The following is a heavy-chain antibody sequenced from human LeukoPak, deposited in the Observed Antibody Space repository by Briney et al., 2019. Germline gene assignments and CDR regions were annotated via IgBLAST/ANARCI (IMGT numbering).Heavy chain of an antibody. D-gene: IGHD2-15*01. Sequence: ASVKVSCKASGYTLTSYYMHWVRQAPGQGLEWMGIINPSGGSTSYAQKFQGRVTMTRDTSTSTVYMELSSLRSEDTAVYYCARGYCSGGSCPGDAFDIWGQGTMVTVSS. CDR2: INPSGGST. V-gene: IGHV1-46*01. CDR3: ARGYCSGGSCPGDAFDI. CDR1: GYTLTSYY. J-gene: IGHJ3*02.